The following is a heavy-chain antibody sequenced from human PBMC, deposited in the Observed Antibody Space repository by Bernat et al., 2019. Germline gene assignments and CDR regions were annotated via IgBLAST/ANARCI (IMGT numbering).Heavy chain of an antibody. CDR2: VSYDESNK. CDR3: GKDLFSSSWSQTINYYYGMDV. D-gene: IGHD6-13*01. J-gene: IGHJ6*02. CDR1: GSSFSTYG. Sequence: QVQLVESGGGVVQPGRSLRLSCAASGSSFSTYGMHWVRQAPGKGLEWVAVVSYDESNKYYADSVKGRFMISRDNSKDTLYLQMNSLKAEDTAVYYCGKDLFSSSWSQTINYYYGMDVWGQGTTVTVSS. V-gene: IGHV3-30*18.